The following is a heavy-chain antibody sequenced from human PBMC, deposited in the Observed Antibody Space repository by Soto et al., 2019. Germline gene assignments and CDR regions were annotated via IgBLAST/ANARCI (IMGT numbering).Heavy chain of an antibody. V-gene: IGHV3-30-3*01. CDR1: GFTFSSYA. D-gene: IGHD2-2*01. J-gene: IGHJ6*02. CDR2: ISYDGSNK. CDR3: ARGGQYPLLLGSGMDV. Sequence: QVQLVESGGGVVQPGRSLRLSCAASGFTFSSYAMHWVRQAPGKGLEWVAVISYDGSNKYYADSVKGRFTISRDNSKNTLYLQMNRLRAEDTAVYYCARGGQYPLLLGSGMDVWGQGTTVTVSS.